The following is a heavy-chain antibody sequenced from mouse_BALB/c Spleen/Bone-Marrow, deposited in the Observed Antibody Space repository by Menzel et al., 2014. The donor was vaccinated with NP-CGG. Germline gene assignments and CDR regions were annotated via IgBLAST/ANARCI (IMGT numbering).Heavy chain of an antibody. Sequence: VNVVESGPGLVQPSQSLSITCTVSGFSLTNYGIHWVRQSPGKGLEWLGVIWSGGNTNYNAAFISRLSINMDNSKNQVFFKMNSLQASDTAVYYCARNYEGVGAMDYWGQGTSVTVSS. J-gene: IGHJ4*01. CDR1: GFSLTNYG. V-gene: IGHV2-2*02. CDR3: ARNYEGVGAMDY. D-gene: IGHD1-1*01. CDR2: IWSGGNT.